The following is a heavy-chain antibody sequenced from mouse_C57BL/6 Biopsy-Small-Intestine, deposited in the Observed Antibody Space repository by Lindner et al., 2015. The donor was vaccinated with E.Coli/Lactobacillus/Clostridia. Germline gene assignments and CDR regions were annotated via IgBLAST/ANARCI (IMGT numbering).Heavy chain of an antibody. D-gene: IGHD1-1*02. CDR1: SHNFNNYG. CDR2: TTAYRGDT. CDR3: ARHFGVVKDYYYFYGVDV. V-gene: IGHV1S61*01. Sequence: SVKVSCKTPSHNFNNYGINWVRQAPGQGLEWMGWTTAYRGDTNYAQNFQGRVTMTRDTSIGTAYMELTRLRSDDTAVYYCARHFGVVKDYYYFYGVDVWGHGTTVTVSS. J-gene: IGHJ1*01.